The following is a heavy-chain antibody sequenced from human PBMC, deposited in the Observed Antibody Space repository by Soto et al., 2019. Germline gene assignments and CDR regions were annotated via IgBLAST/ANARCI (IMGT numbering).Heavy chain of an antibody. D-gene: IGHD6-13*01. CDR3: ARAGRVIAANY. CDR1: GGSISSIDYY. V-gene: IGHV4-30-4*01. CDR2: IYYSGST. Sequence: QVQLQESGPGLVKPPQTLSLTCTVSGGSISSIDYYWSWIRQPPGKGLEWIGYIYYSGSTYYNPSLKGRLTISIDTSKNQFSLNLSSVTAEDAAVYYCARAGRVIAANYWGQGTLVTVSS. J-gene: IGHJ4*02.